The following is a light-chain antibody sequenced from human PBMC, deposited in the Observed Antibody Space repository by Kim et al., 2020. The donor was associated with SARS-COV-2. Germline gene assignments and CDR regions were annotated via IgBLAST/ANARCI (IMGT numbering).Light chain of an antibody. Sequence: LSPWERATLSCGASQSFPSSNFAWYQQKPGQAPRLLIFDVSRRATDIPDRFSGGGSGTDFTLTIDRVAPEEFAVYYCQHYGNSLTFGGGTKVDIK. V-gene: IGKV3-20*01. CDR1: QSFPSSN. J-gene: IGKJ4*02. CDR3: QHYGNSLT. CDR2: DVS.